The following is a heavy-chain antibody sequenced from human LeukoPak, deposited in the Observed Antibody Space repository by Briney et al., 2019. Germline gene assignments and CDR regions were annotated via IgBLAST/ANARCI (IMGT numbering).Heavy chain of an antibody. Sequence: PGGSLRLSCAASGFTLSSYAMSWVRQAPGKGLEWVSIISGSGEDTYYTDSVKGRFIISRDNSKNTLSLQMSSLRVEDTAVYYCARFGSTSWTRWFDPWGQGTLVTVSS. D-gene: IGHD6-13*01. V-gene: IGHV3-23*01. CDR2: ISGSGEDT. J-gene: IGHJ5*02. CDR3: ARFGSTSWTRWFDP. CDR1: GFTLSSYA.